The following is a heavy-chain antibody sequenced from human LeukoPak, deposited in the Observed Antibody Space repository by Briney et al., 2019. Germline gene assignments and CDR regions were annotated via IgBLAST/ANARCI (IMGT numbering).Heavy chain of an antibody. D-gene: IGHD4-17*01. Sequence: ASVEVSCKTSGYTFITYGLTWVRQAPGQGLEWMGWVSAYNGNTKYAPNLQGRVTMTTDASTTTAYMELRSLRSDDTAVYYCARQSYGFWGQGTLVTVSS. CDR3: ARQSYGF. CDR1: GYTFITYG. J-gene: IGHJ4*02. CDR2: VSAYNGNT. V-gene: IGHV1-18*01.